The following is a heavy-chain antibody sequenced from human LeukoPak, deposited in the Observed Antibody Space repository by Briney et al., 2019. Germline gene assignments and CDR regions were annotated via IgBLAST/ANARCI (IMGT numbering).Heavy chain of an antibody. CDR3: ARGGYYLYGMDV. CDR2: IRYDGSNK. J-gene: IGHJ6*02. Sequence: GGSLRLSCAASGFTFSSYGMHWVRQAPGKGLEWVAVIRYDGSNKYYADSVKGRFTISRDNSKNTLYLQMNSLRAEDTAVYYCARGGYYLYGMDVWGQGTTVTVSS. D-gene: IGHD3-10*01. CDR1: GFTFSSYG. V-gene: IGHV3-33*01.